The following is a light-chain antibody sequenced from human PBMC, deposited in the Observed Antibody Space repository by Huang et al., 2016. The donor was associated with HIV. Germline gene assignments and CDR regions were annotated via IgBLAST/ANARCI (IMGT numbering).Light chain of an antibody. CDR2: TAS. J-gene: IGKJ3*01. Sequence: DIQMTQSPSSLSASVGDRVTITCRASQSISIYLNWYQQKPGKAPKLLVYTASSLQSGVPSRFSGSGAGTDFTLTISSLQPEDFATYYCQQSYSTPCTFGPGTKVDI. V-gene: IGKV1-39*01. CDR1: QSISIY. CDR3: QQSYSTPCT.